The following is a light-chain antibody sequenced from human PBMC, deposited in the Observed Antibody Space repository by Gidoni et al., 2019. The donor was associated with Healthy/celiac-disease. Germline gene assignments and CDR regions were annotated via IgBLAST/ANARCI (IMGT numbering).Light chain of an antibody. Sequence: EIVLTQSPGTLSLSPGERATLSCRASQSVSSSYLAWYQQKPGQAPSLLIYGASSRATGIPDSFSGSGSGTDFTLTISRLEPEDFAVYYCHQYGSSPFTFGPGTKVDIK. CDR3: HQYGSSPFT. V-gene: IGKV3-20*01. CDR1: QSVSSSY. CDR2: GAS. J-gene: IGKJ3*01.